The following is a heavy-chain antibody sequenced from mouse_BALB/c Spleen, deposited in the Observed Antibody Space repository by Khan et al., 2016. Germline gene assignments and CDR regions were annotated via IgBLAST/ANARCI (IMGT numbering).Heavy chain of an antibody. CDR2: ISSGSSTI. CDR3: ASYYYGSTY. D-gene: IGHD1-1*01. J-gene: IGHJ2*01. CDR1: GFTFSSFG. Sequence: EVELVESGGGLVQPGGSRKLSCAASGFTFSSFGMHWVRQAPEKGLEWVAYISSGSSTIYYADTVKGRFTISRDNPKNTLFLQMTSLRSEDTSMYYCASYYYGSTYWGRGTTLTVSS. V-gene: IGHV5-17*02.